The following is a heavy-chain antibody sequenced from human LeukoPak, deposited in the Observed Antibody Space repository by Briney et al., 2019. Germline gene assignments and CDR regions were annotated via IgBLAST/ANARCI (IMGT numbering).Heavy chain of an antibody. D-gene: IGHD2-2*01. CDR1: GYSFTTYW. Sequence: GESLKISCKGSGYSFTTYWIGWVRQMPGKGLEWMGIIYPGDSDTTYSPSFQGQVTISADKSITTAYLQWSSLKASDTAMYYCGRASVCLPSSGTSISCSPGGFDYWGQGTLVTVSS. V-gene: IGHV5-51*01. CDR2: IYPGDSDT. CDR3: GRASVCLPSSGTSISCSPGGFDY. J-gene: IGHJ4*02.